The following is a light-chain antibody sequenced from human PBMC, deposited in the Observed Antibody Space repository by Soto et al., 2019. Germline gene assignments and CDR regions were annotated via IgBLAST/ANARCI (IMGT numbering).Light chain of an antibody. CDR1: QGISNY. Sequence: IQLTQSPSFLSASVGDRVTITCRASQGISNYLAWYQQKPGRLPKLLLFGASTLQSGVPARFSGSGSGTLFTLTINGLLPEDVATYYCQKYDRAPFTFGPGTKVDIK. V-gene: IGKV1-27*01. CDR2: GAS. J-gene: IGKJ3*01. CDR3: QKYDRAPFT.